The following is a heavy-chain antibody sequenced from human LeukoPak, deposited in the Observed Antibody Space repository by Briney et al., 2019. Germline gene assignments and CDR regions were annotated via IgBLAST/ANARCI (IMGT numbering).Heavy chain of an antibody. V-gene: IGHV3-7*01. J-gene: IGHJ4*02. D-gene: IGHD3-22*01. Sequence: AGGSLRLSCAASGFTFSSYAMSWVRQAPGKGLEWVANIKQDGSEKYYVDSVKGRFTISRDNAKNSLYLQMNSLRAEDTAVYYCAGTYYYDSSGYTPRDYWGQGTLVTVSS. CDR2: IKQDGSEK. CDR1: GFTFSSYA. CDR3: AGTYYYDSSGYTPRDY.